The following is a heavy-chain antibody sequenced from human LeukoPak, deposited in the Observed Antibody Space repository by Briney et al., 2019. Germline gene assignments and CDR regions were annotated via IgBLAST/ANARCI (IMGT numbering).Heavy chain of an antibody. D-gene: IGHD6-19*01. V-gene: IGHV4-59*12. CDR3: ARVAVAGSNWFDP. Sequence: SETLSLTCTVSGGSISSYYWSWIRQPPGKGLEWIGYIYYSGSTNYNPSLKSRVTISVDTSKNQFSLKLSSVTAADTAVYYCARVAVAGSNWFDPWGQGTLVTVSS. CDR2: IYYSGST. CDR1: GGSISSYY. J-gene: IGHJ5*02.